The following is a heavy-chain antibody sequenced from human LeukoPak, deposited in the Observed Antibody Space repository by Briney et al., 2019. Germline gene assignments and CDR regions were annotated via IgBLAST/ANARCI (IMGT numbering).Heavy chain of an antibody. CDR2: ITWNSGSL. V-gene: IGHV3-9*01. CDR3: AKDLSSTHYHYYGMDV. J-gene: IGHJ6*02. CDR1: GFAFYGYA. D-gene: IGHD3-10*01. Sequence: PGGSLRLSCAASGFAFYGYAMHWVRQVPGKGREWVSGITWNSGSLGYADSVKGRFSISRDNAKNSLYLQMNSLRAEDTALYYCAKDLSSTHYHYYGMDVWGQGTTVTVSS.